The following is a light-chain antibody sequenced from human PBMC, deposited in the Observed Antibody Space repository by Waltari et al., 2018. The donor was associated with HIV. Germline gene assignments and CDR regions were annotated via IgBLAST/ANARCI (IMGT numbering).Light chain of an antibody. Sequence: QSVLTQPPSVSGAPGQRVTLSCSVSTSTIGPDEVHWYQQFRGTAPRLRIYNTNTRPSGVPDRFSGSKSDTSASLAINGLQAEDEADYYCQSSDSTLSGSVFGGGTKLTVL. V-gene: IGLV1-40*01. J-gene: IGLJ2*01. CDR2: NTN. CDR3: QSSDSTLSGSV. CDR1: TSTIGPDE.